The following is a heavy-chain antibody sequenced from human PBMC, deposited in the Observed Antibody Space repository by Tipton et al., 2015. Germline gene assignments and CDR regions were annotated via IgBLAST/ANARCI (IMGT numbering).Heavy chain of an antibody. V-gene: IGHV3-11*01. Sequence: SLRLSCAASGFTFSDYYMSWIRQAPGKGLEWVSYISSSGSTVYYGDSVKGRFTISRDNAKNSLYLQMNSLRAEDTAVYYCAKGGWGGGVSFDYWGQGTLVTVSS. CDR3: AKGGWGGGVSFDY. J-gene: IGHJ4*02. D-gene: IGHD2-8*02. CDR2: ISSSGSTV. CDR1: GFTFSDYY.